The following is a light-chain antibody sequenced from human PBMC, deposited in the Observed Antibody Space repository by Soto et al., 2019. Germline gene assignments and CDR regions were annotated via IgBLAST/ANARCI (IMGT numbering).Light chain of an antibody. V-gene: IGKV1-33*01. Sequence: DIQLTQSPSSLSASLGDRVTITCQASQDIDNFLNWYQHKPGDAPKLLIYDASTLAPGVPSRFSGTGSGTDFTFTITSLHPEDVATYYCQQYHNLPITFGPGTRLEI. CDR2: DAS. CDR3: QQYHNLPIT. J-gene: IGKJ5*01. CDR1: QDIDNF.